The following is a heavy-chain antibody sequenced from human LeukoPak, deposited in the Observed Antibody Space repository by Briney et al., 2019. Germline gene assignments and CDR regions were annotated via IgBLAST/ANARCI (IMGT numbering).Heavy chain of an antibody. CDR3: ARGAVAGPYYYYYYMDV. D-gene: IGHD6-19*01. CDR2: INHSGST. J-gene: IGHJ6*03. CDR1: GGSFSGYH. Sequence: SETLSLTCAVYGGSFSGYHWTWIRQPSGKGLEWIGEINHSGSTNYNPSLKSRVTISVDTSKTQFSLKLSSVTAADTAVYYCARGAVAGPYYYYYYMDVWGKGTTVTVSS. V-gene: IGHV4-34*01.